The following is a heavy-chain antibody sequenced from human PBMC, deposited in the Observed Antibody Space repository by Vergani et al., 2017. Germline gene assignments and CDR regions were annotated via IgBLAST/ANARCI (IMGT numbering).Heavy chain of an antibody. D-gene: IGHD3-10*01. V-gene: IGHV4-30-4*08. J-gene: IGHJ4*02. CDR3: ARXPGYYGSGSYFVDY. Sequence: QVQLQESGPGLVKPSQTLSLTCTVSGGSISSGDYYWSWIRQPPGKGLEWIGYIYYSGSTYYNPSLKSRVTISVDTSKNQFSLKLSSVTAADTAVYYCARXPGYYGSGSYFVDYWGQGTLVTVSS. CDR2: IYYSGST. CDR1: GGSISSGDYY.